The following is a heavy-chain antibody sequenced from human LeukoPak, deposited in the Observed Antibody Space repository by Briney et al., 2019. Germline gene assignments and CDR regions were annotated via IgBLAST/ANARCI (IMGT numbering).Heavy chain of an antibody. CDR1: GFTFSSYS. V-gene: IGHV3-48*01. D-gene: IGHD3-22*01. CDR3: AKYSGYYYDYFDY. J-gene: IGHJ4*02. CDR2: ISSSSSTI. Sequence: GGSLRLSCAASGFTFSSYSMNWVRQAPGKGLEWVSYISSSSSTIYYADSVKGRFTISRDNAKNSLYLQMNSLRAEDTAVYYCAKYSGYYYDYFDYWGQGTLVTVSS.